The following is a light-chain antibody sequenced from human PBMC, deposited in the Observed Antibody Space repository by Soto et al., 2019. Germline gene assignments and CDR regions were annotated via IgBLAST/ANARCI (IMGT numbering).Light chain of an antibody. V-gene: IGKV1-39*01. CDR2: AAS. Sequence: DIQLTQSPSFLSASVGDRVTLTCRASQGIRNYLAWYQQKPGKAPKLLIYAASNLQSGVPSRFSGSGSGTDFTLTISSLQPEDFATYYCQQSHSTPLTFGGGTKVDI. CDR1: QGIRNY. J-gene: IGKJ4*01. CDR3: QQSHSTPLT.